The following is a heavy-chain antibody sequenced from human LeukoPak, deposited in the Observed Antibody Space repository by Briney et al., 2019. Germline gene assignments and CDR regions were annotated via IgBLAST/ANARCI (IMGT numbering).Heavy chain of an antibody. CDR1: GGTFSSYA. V-gene: IGHV1-69*04. CDR2: IIPILGIA. CDR3: ASPFGRDGMDV. D-gene: IGHD3-10*01. Sequence: GASVKVSCKASGGTFSSYAISWVRQAPGQGLEWMGRIIPILGIANYAQKFQGRVTITADKSTSTAYMELSSLRSEDTAVYYCASPFGRDGMDVWGQGTTVTVSS. J-gene: IGHJ6*02.